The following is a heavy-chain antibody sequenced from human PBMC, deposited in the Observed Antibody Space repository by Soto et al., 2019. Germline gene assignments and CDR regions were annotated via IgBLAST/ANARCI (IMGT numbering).Heavy chain of an antibody. CDR2: INPSGGST. Sequence: ASVKVSCKASGYTFTSYYMHWVRQAPGQGLEWMGIINPSGGSTSYAQKFQGRVTMTRDTSTSTVYMELSSLRSEDTTVYYCARDASSPITIFGVVIPKFNWFDPWGQGTLVTVS. D-gene: IGHD3-3*01. CDR1: GYTFTSYY. V-gene: IGHV1-46*01. J-gene: IGHJ5*02. CDR3: ARDASSPITIFGVVIPKFNWFDP.